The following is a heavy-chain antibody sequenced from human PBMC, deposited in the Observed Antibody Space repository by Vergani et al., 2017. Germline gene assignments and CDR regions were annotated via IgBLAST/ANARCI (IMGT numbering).Heavy chain of an antibody. V-gene: IGHV3-21*05. CDR1: GFTFSSYS. J-gene: IGHJ5*02. CDR3: ARDVGNYYDSSGPNIDP. Sequence: EVQLVESGGGLVKPGGSLRLSCAASGFTFSSYSMNWVRQAPGKGLEWVSYISSSSSTIYYADSVKGRFTISRDNAKNSLYLQMNSLRAKDTAVYCCARDVGNYYDSSGPNIDPWGQGTLVTVSS. D-gene: IGHD3-22*01. CDR2: ISSSSSTI.